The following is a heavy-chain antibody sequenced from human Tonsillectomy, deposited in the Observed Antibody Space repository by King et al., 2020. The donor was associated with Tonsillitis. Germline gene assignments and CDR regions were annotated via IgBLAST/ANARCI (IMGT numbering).Heavy chain of an antibody. D-gene: IGHD1-1*01. CDR2: IYSGGDT. CDR1: GFTVSSNY. V-gene: IGHV3-66*01. Sequence: VQLVESGGGLVQPGGSLRLSCAASGFTVSSNYMSWVRQAPGQGLEWVSVIYSGGDTYYADSVKGRFTISRDNSKNTLYLQMNSLRVEDTAVYYCARGGPKWVQLEYFDYWGQGTLVTVSS. CDR3: ARGGPKWVQLEYFDY. J-gene: IGHJ4*02.